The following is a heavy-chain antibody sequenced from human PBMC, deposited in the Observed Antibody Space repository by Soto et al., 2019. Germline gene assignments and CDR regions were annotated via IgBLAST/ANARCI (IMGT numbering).Heavy chain of an antibody. J-gene: IGHJ6*02. Sequence: GASVKVSCKASGYTCTSYDINWVRQATGQGLEWMGWMNPNSGNTGYAQRFQGRVTMTRNTSISTAYMELSSMRSEYTAVYYCARGRIQLGFSVYGMGVWGQGTTVTVSS. CDR1: GYTCTSYD. CDR3: ARGRIQLGFSVYGMGV. D-gene: IGHD5-18*01. V-gene: IGHV1-8*01. CDR2: MNPNSGNT.